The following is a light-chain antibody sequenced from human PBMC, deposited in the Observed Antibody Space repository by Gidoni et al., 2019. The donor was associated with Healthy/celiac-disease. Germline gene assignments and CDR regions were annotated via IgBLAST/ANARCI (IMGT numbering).Light chain of an antibody. CDR3: QSYDSSLSGFVV. J-gene: IGLJ2*01. CDR1: SSNIGAGYD. CDR2: GNS. V-gene: IGLV1-40*01. Sequence: QSVLTQPPSVSGAPGQRVTISCTGSSSNIGAGYDVPWYQQLPGTAPKRLIYGNSNRPSGVPDRFSGSKSGTSASLAITGLQAEDEADYYCQSYDSSLSGFVVFGGGTKLTVL.